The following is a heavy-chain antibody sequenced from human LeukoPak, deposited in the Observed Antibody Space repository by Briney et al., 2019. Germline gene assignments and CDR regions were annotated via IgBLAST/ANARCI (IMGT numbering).Heavy chain of an antibody. J-gene: IGHJ4*02. CDR2: IYYSGST. CDR3: ASNSLYYYGSGGYFDY. V-gene: IGHV4-59*01. CDR1: GGSISSYY. D-gene: IGHD3-10*01. Sequence: SETLSLTCTVSGGSISSYYWSWVRQPPGKGLEWIGDIYYSGSTNYNPSLKSRVTISVDTSKNQFSLKLSSVTAADTAVYYCASNSLYYYGSGGYFDYWGQGTLVTVSS.